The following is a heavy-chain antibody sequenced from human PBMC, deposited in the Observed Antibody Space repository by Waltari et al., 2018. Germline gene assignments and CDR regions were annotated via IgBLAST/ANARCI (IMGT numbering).Heavy chain of an antibody. CDR2: ISSSSSTI. V-gene: IGHV3-48*04. CDR3: ARDRRYSYGLLDY. D-gene: IGHD5-18*01. J-gene: IGHJ4*02. CDR1: GFTFRSYS. Sequence: EVQLVESGGGLVQPGGSLRLSWSAAGFTFRSYSMNWVRQAPGKGLEWVSYISSSSSTIYYADSVKGRFTISRDNAKNSLYLQMNSLRAEDTAVYYCARDRRYSYGLLDYWGQGTLVTVSS.